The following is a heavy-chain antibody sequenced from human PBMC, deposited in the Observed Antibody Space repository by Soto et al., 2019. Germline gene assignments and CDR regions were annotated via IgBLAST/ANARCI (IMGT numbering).Heavy chain of an antibody. J-gene: IGHJ4*02. CDR3: AKELRYWGSSSDDGIFDY. CDR2: ISYDGSNK. D-gene: IGHD6-6*01. V-gene: IGHV3-30*18. Sequence: QVQLVESGGGVVQPGRSLRLSCAASGFTFSSCGMHWVRQAPGKGLEWVAVISYDGSNKYYADSVKGRFTISRDNSKNTLYLQMNSLRAEDTAVYYCAKELRYWGSSSDDGIFDYWGQGTLVTVSS. CDR1: GFTFSSCG.